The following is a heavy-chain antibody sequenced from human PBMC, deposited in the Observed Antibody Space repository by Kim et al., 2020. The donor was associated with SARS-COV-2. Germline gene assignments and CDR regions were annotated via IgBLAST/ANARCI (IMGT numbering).Heavy chain of an antibody. CDR1: GFTFSSYS. J-gene: IGHJ6*02. CDR3: ARSYYYDSSGYYYGYYYYYGMDV. CDR2: ISSSSSYI. V-gene: IGHV3-21*01. Sequence: GGSLRLSCAASGFTFSSYSMNWVRQAPGKGLEWVSSISSSSSYIYYADSVKGRFTISRDNAKNSLYLQMNSLRAEDTAVYYCARSYYYDSSGYYYGYYYYYGMDVWGQGTTVTVSS. D-gene: IGHD3-22*01.